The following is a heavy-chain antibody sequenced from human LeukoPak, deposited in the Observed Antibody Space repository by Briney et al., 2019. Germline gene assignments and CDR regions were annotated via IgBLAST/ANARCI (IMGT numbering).Heavy chain of an antibody. CDR3: ARVPPGYYYDSSGYPYDAFDI. D-gene: IGHD3-22*01. CDR2: IYYSGST. J-gene: IGHJ3*02. V-gene: IGHV4-59*01. CDR1: GGSISSCY. Sequence: SETLSLTCTVSGGSISSCYWSWIRKPPGKGLEWVGYIYYSGSTNYNPSLKSRVTISVDTSKNQFSLKLSSVTAADTAVYYCARVPPGYYYDSSGYPYDAFDIWGQGTMVTVSS.